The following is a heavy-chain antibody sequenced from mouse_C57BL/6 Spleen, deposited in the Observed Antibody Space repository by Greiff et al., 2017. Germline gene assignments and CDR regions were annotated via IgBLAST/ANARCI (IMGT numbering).Heavy chain of an antibody. J-gene: IGHJ4*01. D-gene: IGHD2-3*01. V-gene: IGHV10-1*01. CDR3: VRSLGDGRAMDY. CDR2: IRSKSNNYAT. Sequence: GGGLVQPKGSLKLSCAASGFSFNTYAMNWVRQAPGKGLEWVARIRSKSNNYATYYADSVKDRFTISRDDSESMLYLQMNNLKTEDTAMYYCVRSLGDGRAMDYWGQGTSVTVSS. CDR1: GFSFNTYA.